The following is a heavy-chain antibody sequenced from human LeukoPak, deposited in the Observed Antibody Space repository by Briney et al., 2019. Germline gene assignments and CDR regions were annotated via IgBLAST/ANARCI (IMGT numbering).Heavy chain of an antibody. J-gene: IGHJ5*01. Sequence: MTSETLSLTCAVSGGSISSGYYWGWIRQSPGKGLEWIGSIYHSGSTYYNPSLKSRVTISVDTSKNQFSLKLSSVTAADTAVYYCAKSRSGAGLFDSWGHGTLVTVSS. V-gene: IGHV4-38-2*01. CDR3: AKSRSGAGLFDS. CDR2: IYHSGST. D-gene: IGHD6-13*01. CDR1: GGSISSGYY.